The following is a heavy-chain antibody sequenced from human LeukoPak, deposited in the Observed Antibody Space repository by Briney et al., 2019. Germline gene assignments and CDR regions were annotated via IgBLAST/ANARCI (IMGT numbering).Heavy chain of an antibody. V-gene: IGHV3-9*01. CDR1: GFSLDDYA. D-gene: IGHD1-7*01. CDR2: IAWNSGRI. J-gene: IGHJ4*02. CDR3: ASLLITGTVPSLYAHFDY. Sequence: GGSLRLSCAASGFSLDDYAMYWVRQAPGKGLEWVSGIAWNSGRIAYADYVKGRFTISRDNAKNSLYLQMNSLRAEDTAVYYCASLLITGTVPSLYAHFDYWGQGTLVTVSS.